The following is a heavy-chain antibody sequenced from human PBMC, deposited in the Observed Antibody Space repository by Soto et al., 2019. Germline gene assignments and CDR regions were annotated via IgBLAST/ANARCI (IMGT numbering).Heavy chain of an antibody. CDR2: IYWDDDK. Sequence: QITLKESGPTLVKPTQTLILTCTFSGFSLTTYGVGVGWVRQPPGKALEWLALIYWDDDKRYSPSLKSRLTITKDPSKTHVVLTMTNMDPVDTATYYCAHRLTLNSDWNYGRFDYWGQGTLVTVSS. D-gene: IGHD1-7*01. CDR1: GFSLTTYGVG. V-gene: IGHV2-5*02. J-gene: IGHJ4*02. CDR3: AHRLTLNSDWNYGRFDY.